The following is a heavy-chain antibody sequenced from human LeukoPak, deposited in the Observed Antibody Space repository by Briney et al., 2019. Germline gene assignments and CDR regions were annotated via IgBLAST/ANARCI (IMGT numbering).Heavy chain of an antibody. J-gene: IGHJ4*02. Sequence: PGRSLRLSCAASGFTFSSYGMHWVRQAPGKGLEWVAVIWYDGSNKYYADSVKGRFTISRDNSKNTLYLQMNSLRAEDTAVYYCAKDSGSYYPTYYFDYRGQGTLVTVSS. CDR3: AKDSGSYYPTYYFDY. D-gene: IGHD1-26*01. CDR1: GFTFSSYG. CDR2: IWYDGSNK. V-gene: IGHV3-33*06.